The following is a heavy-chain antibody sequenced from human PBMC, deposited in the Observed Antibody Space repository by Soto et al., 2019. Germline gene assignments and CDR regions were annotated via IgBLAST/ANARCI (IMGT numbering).Heavy chain of an antibody. V-gene: IGHV4-4*02. Sequence: TSETLSLTCAVSGGSISSSNWWSWVRQPPGKGLEWIGEIYHSGSTNYNPSLKSRVTISVDKSKNQFSLKLSSVTAADTAVYYCARENCSSTSCYKGYYYGMDVWGQGTTVTAP. CDR2: IYHSGST. CDR3: ARENCSSTSCYKGYYYGMDV. J-gene: IGHJ6*02. D-gene: IGHD2-2*02. CDR1: GGSISSSNW.